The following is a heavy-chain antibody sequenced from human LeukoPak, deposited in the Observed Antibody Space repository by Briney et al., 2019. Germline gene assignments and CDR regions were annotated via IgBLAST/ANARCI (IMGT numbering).Heavy chain of an antibody. Sequence: ASVKVSCKASGYTFTSYGFSWLRQAPGQGLEWMGWISAYDGNTKYAQKLQGRVNMTTDTSTSTAYMEVRSLRSDDTAVYYCARDFPSAGTRNDAFDIWGQGTMVTVSS. V-gene: IGHV1-18*01. CDR1: GYTFTSYG. J-gene: IGHJ3*02. D-gene: IGHD1-7*01. CDR2: ISAYDGNT. CDR3: ARDFPSAGTRNDAFDI.